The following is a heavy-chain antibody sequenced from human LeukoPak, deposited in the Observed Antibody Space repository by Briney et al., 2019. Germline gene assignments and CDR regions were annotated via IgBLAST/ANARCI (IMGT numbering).Heavy chain of an antibody. V-gene: IGHV3-74*01. CDR3: ARGGYSSGRDIDY. D-gene: IGHD5-18*01. CDR1: GFTLSSYW. J-gene: IGHJ4*02. Sequence: AGGSLRHSCSASGFTLSSYWMHWVRQAPGKGLVWVSRINSDGSSTNYADSVKGRFTISRDNAKNTLYLQMNSLRAEDTAVYYCARGGYSSGRDIDYWGQGTLVTVSS. CDR2: INSDGSST.